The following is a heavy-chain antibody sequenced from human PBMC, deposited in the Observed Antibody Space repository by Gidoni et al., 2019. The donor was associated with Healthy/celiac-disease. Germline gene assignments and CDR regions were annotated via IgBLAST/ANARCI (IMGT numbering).Heavy chain of an antibody. D-gene: IGHD6-13*01. V-gene: IGHV3-9*01. Sequence: EVQLVESGGGLVQPGRSLRLSCAASGFTFDDYAMHWVRQAPGKGLEWVSGISWNSGSIGYADSVKGRFTSSRDNAKNSLYLQMNSLRAEDTALYYCAKDTTLGIAAAHYYFDYWGQGTLVAVSS. CDR3: AKDTTLGIAAAHYYFDY. CDR1: GFTFDDYA. CDR2: ISWNSGSI. J-gene: IGHJ4*02.